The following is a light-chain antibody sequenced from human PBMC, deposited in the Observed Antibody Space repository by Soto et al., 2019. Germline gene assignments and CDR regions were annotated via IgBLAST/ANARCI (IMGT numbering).Light chain of an antibody. V-gene: IGKV1-9*01. Sequence: DIQLTQSPSLLSASVGDRVTITCRASQGISSHLAWYQQKSWKAPKLLMYAASTLQSGVPSRFSGSGSGTEFTLTISSLQPEDFATYYGQQLNSYPLTCGGGTKVEIK. CDR3: QQLNSYPLT. CDR2: AAS. J-gene: IGKJ4*01. CDR1: QGISSH.